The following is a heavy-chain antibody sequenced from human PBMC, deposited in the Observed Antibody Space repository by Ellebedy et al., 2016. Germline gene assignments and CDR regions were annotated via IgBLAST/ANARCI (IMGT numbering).Heavy chain of an antibody. CDR1: GGTFSSYA. CDR2: IIPIVGLA. D-gene: IGHD5-18*01. CDR3: ARQSGYTYGMTPYVS. V-gene: IGHV1-69*04. Sequence: ASVKVSCKASGGTFSSYAISWVRQAPGQGLEWMGRIIPIVGLANYAQKFQVRVTVTADKSTSTAYMQLNSLTSEDTAIYYCARQSGYTYGMTPYVSWGQGTLVTVSS. J-gene: IGHJ5*02.